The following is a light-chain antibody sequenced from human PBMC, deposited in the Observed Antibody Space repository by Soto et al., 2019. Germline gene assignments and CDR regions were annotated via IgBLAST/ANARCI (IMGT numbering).Light chain of an antibody. CDR3: QQYGSSPLIS. Sequence: DIVLTQSPGTLSLSPGERATLSCRASQSVSSNHLAWYQQKPGQAPRLLIYGGSSRATGIPDRFSGSGSGRDFTLTISGLEPEDFAVYYCQQYGSSPLISFGQGTRLEIK. V-gene: IGKV3-20*01. CDR1: QSVSSNH. CDR2: GGS. J-gene: IGKJ5*01.